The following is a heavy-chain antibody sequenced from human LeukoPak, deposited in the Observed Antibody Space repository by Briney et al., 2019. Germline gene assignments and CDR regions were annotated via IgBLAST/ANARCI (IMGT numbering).Heavy chain of an antibody. CDR3: ARGPSGMVRGVITPRYYYGMDV. Sequence: PGGSLRLSCAASGFTFSSYSMNWVRQAPGKGLEWVSSISSSSSYIYYADSVKGRFTISRDNAKNSLYLQMNSLRAEDTAVYYCARGPSGMVRGVITPRYYYGMDVWGQGTTVTVSS. CDR1: GFTFSSYS. CDR2: ISSSSSYI. J-gene: IGHJ6*02. D-gene: IGHD3-10*01. V-gene: IGHV3-21*01.